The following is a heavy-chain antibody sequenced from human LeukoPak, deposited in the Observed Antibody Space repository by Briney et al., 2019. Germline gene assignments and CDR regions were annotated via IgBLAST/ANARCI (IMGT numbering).Heavy chain of an antibody. V-gene: IGHV1-2*02. Sequence: ASVKVSCKTSGYTFTGYYMHWVRQAPGQGLEWMGWINPNTGGTNYAQKFQGRVTMTRDTSISTAYMEVSRLRSDDTAVYYCARANIVVVTAFDYWGQGTLVTVSS. CDR2: INPNTGGT. CDR1: GYTFTGYY. CDR3: ARANIVVVTAFDY. J-gene: IGHJ4*02. D-gene: IGHD2-21*02.